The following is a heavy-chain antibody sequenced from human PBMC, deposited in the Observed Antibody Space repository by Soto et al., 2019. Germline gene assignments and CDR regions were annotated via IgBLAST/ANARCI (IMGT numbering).Heavy chain of an antibody. V-gene: IGHV1-69*13. CDR2: FIPIFGTT. D-gene: IGHD5-18*01. CDR3: ARLHSHGTYGMDV. CDR1: GGSFTYT. Sequence: SVKVSCKASGGSFTYTLSWVRQAPGQGLEWMGGFIPIFGTTNYAQKFQGRVTITADESTKTAYMELSTLRSEDTAVYYCARLHSHGTYGMDVWGQGTTVTVSS. J-gene: IGHJ6*02.